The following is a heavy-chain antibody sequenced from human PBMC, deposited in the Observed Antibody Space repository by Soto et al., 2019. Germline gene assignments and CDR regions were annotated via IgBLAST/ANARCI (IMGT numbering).Heavy chain of an antibody. V-gene: IGHV1-69*06. D-gene: IGHD6-19*01. Sequence: QVQLVQSGAEVRKPGSSVKVSCKASGGTFSRHAISWVRQAPGQGLEWMGGIIPIFGTANYAQKFQGRVTITADKATSTAYMELSSLRSEATAVYYCQTSEYSSGWYNYYYGMDVGGQGTTVTVSS. CDR3: QTSEYSSGWYNYYYGMDV. CDR2: IIPIFGTA. J-gene: IGHJ6*02. CDR1: GGTFSRHA.